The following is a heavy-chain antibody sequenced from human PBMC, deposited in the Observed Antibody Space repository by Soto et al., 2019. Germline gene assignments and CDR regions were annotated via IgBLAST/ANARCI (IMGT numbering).Heavy chain of an antibody. J-gene: IGHJ6*02. V-gene: IGHV4-4*07. CDR2: IYTSGST. CDR3: ARGWLVGRNYYYGMDV. D-gene: IGHD6-19*01. CDR1: GGSINSYY. Sequence: SETLSLTCTVSGGSINSYYWSWIRQPAGKGLGWIGRIYTSGSTNYNPSLKSRVTMSVDTSKNQFSLKLSSVTAADTAVYYCARGWLVGRNYYYGMDVWGQGTTVTVSS.